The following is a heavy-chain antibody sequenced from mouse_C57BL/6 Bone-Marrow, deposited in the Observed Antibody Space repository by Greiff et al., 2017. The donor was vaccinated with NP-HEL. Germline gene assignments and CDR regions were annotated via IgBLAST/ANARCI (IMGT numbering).Heavy chain of an antibody. Sequence: SGAELARPGAPVKMSCKAFGYTFTSYTMHWVKQRPGQGLEWIGYINPSSGYTKYNQKFKDKATLTADKSSSTAYMQLSSLTSEDSAVYYCARYQLYYFDYWGQGTTLTVSS. V-gene: IGHV1-4*01. CDR1: GYTFTSYT. D-gene: IGHD3-1*01. J-gene: IGHJ2*01. CDR3: ARYQLYYFDY. CDR2: INPSSGYT.